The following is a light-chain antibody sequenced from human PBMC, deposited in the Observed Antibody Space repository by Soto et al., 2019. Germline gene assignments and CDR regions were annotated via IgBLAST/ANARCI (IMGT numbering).Light chain of an antibody. J-gene: IGLJ1*01. Sequence: QSALTQPASVSGSPGQSITISCTGTSSDVDGYNYVSWYQQQAGKAPKLIIHEVSNRPSGVSNRFSGSKSGNTASLTISGLQAEDEADYYCDSYTSSRAYVFGIGTKLTVL. V-gene: IGLV2-14*01. CDR2: EVS. CDR1: SSDVDGYNY. CDR3: DSYTSSRAYV.